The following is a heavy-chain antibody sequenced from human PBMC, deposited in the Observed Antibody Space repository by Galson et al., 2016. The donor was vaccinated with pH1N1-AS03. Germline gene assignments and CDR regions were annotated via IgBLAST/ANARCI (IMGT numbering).Heavy chain of an antibody. V-gene: IGHV3-11*01. Sequence: SLRLSCAASGFTFSDYYMSWIRQAPGRGLEWISCITSSGGSGPTIYYADSVKRRFTISRDNAKDSLYLQMNSLRADDTAVYYCARGWYDIWTGYLVDPFDYWGQGALVTVSS. J-gene: IGHJ4*02. CDR2: ITSSGGSGPTI. D-gene: IGHD3-9*01. CDR1: GFTFSDYY. CDR3: ARGWYDIWTGYLVDPFDY.